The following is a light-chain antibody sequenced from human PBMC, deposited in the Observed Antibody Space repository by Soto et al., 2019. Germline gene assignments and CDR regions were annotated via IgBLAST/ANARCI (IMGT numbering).Light chain of an antibody. CDR3: SSYASANTPPYV. CDR1: SSDIGGYNY. J-gene: IGLJ1*01. Sequence: QSVLTQPASVSGSLGQSITISCTGTSSDIGGYNYVSWYQQHPGKAPKLMIYEVSNRPSGVSNRFSGSKSGNTASLTISGLQADDEADYYCSSYASANTPPYVFANGTKVTVL. CDR2: EVS. V-gene: IGLV2-14*01.